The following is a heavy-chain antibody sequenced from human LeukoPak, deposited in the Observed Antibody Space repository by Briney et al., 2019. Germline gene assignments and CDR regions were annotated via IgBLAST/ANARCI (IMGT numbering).Heavy chain of an antibody. CDR3: ARAPYSSSHRHYYYYYMDV. J-gene: IGHJ6*03. CDR2: IYTSGST. Sequence: SETLSLTCTVSGGSISSGSYYWSWIRQPAGKGLEWIGRIYTSGSTNYNPSLKSRVTISVDTSKNQFSLKLSSVTAADTAVYYCARAPYSSSHRHYYYYYMDVWGKGTTVTVSS. CDR1: GGSISSGSYY. D-gene: IGHD6-6*01. V-gene: IGHV4-61*02.